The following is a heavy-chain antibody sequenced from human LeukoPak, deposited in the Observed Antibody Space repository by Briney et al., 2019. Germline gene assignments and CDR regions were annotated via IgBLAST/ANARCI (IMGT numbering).Heavy chain of an antibody. CDR3: ARDYGDVAVAFDY. Sequence: ASVKVSCKASGCTFTGYYMHWVRQAPGQGLEWMGWINPNSGGTNYAQKFQGRVTMTRDTSISTAYMELSRLRSDDTAVYYCARDYGDVAVAFDYWGQGTLVTVSS. CDR1: GCTFTGYY. CDR2: INPNSGGT. J-gene: IGHJ4*02. D-gene: IGHD6-19*01. V-gene: IGHV1-2*02.